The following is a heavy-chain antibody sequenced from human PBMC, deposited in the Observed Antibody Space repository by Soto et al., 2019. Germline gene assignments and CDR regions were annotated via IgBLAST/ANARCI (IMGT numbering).Heavy chain of an antibody. Sequence: VGSLRLSCTASGFMFGSYWMTWVRHVPGKGLQWVANIKRDGSEKYYVDFVKGRLTISRDNADNSVFLDMNNLRVDDTATYYCARVRATDYEIDYWGQGALVTVSS. CDR1: GFMFGSYW. D-gene: IGHD4-17*01. CDR2: IKRDGSEK. CDR3: ARVRATDYEIDY. J-gene: IGHJ4*02. V-gene: IGHV3-7*03.